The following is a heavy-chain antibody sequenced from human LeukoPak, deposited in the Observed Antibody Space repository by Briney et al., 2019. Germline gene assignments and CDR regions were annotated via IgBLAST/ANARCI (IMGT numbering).Heavy chain of an antibody. CDR3: AKITLNGDAFDI. Sequence: GGSLRLSCAASGFTFSSYSMNWVRQAPGKGLEWVAFIRYDGSNKYYADSVKGRFTISRDNSRNTLYLQMNSLRAEDTAVYYCAKITLNGDAFDIWGQGTMVTVSS. CDR1: GFTFSSYS. CDR2: IRYDGSNK. D-gene: IGHD3-16*01. J-gene: IGHJ3*02. V-gene: IGHV3-30*02.